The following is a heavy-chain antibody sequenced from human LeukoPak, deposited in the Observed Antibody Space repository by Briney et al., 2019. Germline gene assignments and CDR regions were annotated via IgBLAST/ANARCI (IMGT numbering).Heavy chain of an antibody. D-gene: IGHD3-9*01. CDR3: ARPYDILTGELDY. V-gene: IGHV3-48*03. CDR2: ISSSGSTI. J-gene: IGHJ4*02. CDR1: GFTFSSYE. Sequence: GGSLRLSCAASGFTFSSYEMNWVRQAPGKGLEGVSYISSSGSTIYYADSVKGRFTISRDNAKNSLYLQMNSLRAEDTAVYYCARPYDILTGELDYWGQGTLVTVSS.